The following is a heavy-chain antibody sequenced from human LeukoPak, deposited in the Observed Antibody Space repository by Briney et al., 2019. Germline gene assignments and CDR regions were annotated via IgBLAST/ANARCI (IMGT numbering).Heavy chain of an antibody. V-gene: IGHV7-4-1*02. J-gene: IGHJ6*03. D-gene: IGHD2-15*01. CDR3: ARDGGDCSGGKCYSYYYFYMDV. Sequence: ASVKVSCKASGYTFTSNAMNWVRQAPGQGLEWMGWINTNTGNPTYAQGFTGRFVFSLDTSVSTAYLQISSLKAEDTAVYYCARDGGDCSGGKCYSYYYFYMDVWGKGATVTVSS. CDR2: INTNTGNP. CDR1: GYTFTSNA.